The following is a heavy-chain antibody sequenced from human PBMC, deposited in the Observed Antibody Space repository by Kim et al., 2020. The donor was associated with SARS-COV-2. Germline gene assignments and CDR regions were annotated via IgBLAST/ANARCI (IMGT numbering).Heavy chain of an antibody. CDR2: ISAYNGNT. Sequence: ASVKVSCKASGYTFTSYGISWVRQAPGQGLEWMGWISAYNGNTNYAQKLQGRVTMTTDTSTSTAYMELRSLRSDDTAVYYCARGDYGGNHQDDAFDIWGQGTMVTVSS. CDR1: GYTFTSYG. V-gene: IGHV1-18*04. CDR3: ARGDYGGNHQDDAFDI. D-gene: IGHD4-17*01. J-gene: IGHJ3*02.